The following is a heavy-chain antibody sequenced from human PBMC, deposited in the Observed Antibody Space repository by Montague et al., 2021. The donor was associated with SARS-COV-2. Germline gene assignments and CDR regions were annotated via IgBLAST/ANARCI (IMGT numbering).Heavy chain of an antibody. J-gene: IGHJ5*02. CDR2: IYYSGST. CDR1: GGSISSSCYY. CDR3: ARALIMITFGGVIAHWFDP. V-gene: IGHV4-39*07. Sequence: SETLSLTCTVSGGSISSSCYYWGWIRQPPGKGLEWIGSIYYSGSTYYNPSLKSRVTISVDTSKNQFSLKLSSVTAADTAVYYCARALIMITFGGVIAHWFDPWGQGTLVTVSS. D-gene: IGHD3-16*02.